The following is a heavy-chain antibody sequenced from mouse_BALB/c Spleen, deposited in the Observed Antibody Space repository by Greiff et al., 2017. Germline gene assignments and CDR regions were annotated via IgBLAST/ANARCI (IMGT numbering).Heavy chain of an antibody. CDR2: IWRGGST. V-gene: IGHV2-5-1*01. Sequence: QVQLKESGPSLVQPSQSLSITCTVSGFSLTSYGVHWVRQSPGKGLEWLGVIWRGGSTDYNAAFMSRLSITKDNSKSQVFFKMNSLQADDTAIYYCAKKGIYYYGSRPHWYFDVWGAGTTVTVSS. J-gene: IGHJ1*01. D-gene: IGHD1-1*01. CDR1: GFSLTSYG. CDR3: AKKGIYYYGSRPHWYFDV.